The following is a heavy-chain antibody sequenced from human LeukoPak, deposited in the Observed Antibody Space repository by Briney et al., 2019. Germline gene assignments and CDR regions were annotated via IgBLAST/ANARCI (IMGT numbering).Heavy chain of an antibody. Sequence: PSETLSLTCTVSGGSISSSSYYWGWIRQPPGKGLEWIGSIYYSGSTYYNPSPKSRVTISVDTSKNQFSLKLSSVTAADTAVYYCALASPCYFDYWGQGTLVTVSS. J-gene: IGHJ4*02. CDR2: IYYSGST. V-gene: IGHV4-39*01. CDR1: GGSISSSSYY. CDR3: ALASPCYFDY.